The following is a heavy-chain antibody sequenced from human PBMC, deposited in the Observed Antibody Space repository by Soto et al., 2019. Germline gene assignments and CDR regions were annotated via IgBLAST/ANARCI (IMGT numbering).Heavy chain of an antibody. CDR3: AKDRGPYGSGGICYPPSWFDP. CDR2: ITGIDGRT. J-gene: IGHJ5*02. Sequence: EEQLLESGGDFVQPGGSLRLSCVGSGFIFGNYAMSWVRQAPGKGLEWVSSITGIDGRTYYADSVKGRFTISRDNPKNTLYLQMNNLRAEDTAMFYCAKDRGPYGSGGICYPPSWFDPWGQGTLVTVSS. D-gene: IGHD2-15*01. CDR1: GFIFGNYA. V-gene: IGHV3-23*01.